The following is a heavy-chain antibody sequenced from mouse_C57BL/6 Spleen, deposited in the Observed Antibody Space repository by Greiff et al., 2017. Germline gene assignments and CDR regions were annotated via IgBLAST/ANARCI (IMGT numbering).Heavy chain of an antibody. CDR3: ARRVLITTVVANGFDV. CDR1: GYAFSSSW. Sequence: QVQLQQSGPELVKPGASVKISCKASGYAFSSSWMNWVKQRPGKGLEWIGRLYPGDGDTNYNGKFKGKATLTADKSSSTAYMQLSSLTSEDSAVXVCARRVLITTVVANGFDVWGTGTTVTVSS. J-gene: IGHJ1*03. D-gene: IGHD1-1*01. CDR2: LYPGDGDT. V-gene: IGHV1-82*01.